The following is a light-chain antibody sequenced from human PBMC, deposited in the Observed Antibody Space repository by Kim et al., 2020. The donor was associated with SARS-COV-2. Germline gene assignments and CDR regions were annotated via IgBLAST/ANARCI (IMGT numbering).Light chain of an antibody. CDR2: AAS. Sequence: EFVLTQSPGTLSLSPGERATLSCRASESVSSSFLAWYQQRPGQAPRLLVYAASIRATGIPVRFSGSGSGTDFILTISRLEPEDFAVYYCQQYASSPWTFGQGTKVDIK. J-gene: IGKJ1*01. CDR3: QQYASSPWT. V-gene: IGKV3-20*01. CDR1: ESVSSSF.